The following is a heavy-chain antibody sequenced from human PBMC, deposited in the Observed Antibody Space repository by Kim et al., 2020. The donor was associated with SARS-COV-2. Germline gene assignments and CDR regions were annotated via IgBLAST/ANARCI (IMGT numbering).Heavy chain of an antibody. CDR3: ARDLVGATTLFDY. V-gene: IGHV1-3*01. J-gene: IGHJ4*02. D-gene: IGHD1-26*01. CDR1: GYTFTSYA. CDR2: INAGNGHT. Sequence: ASVKVSCKASGYTFTSYAMHWVRQAPGQRLEWMGWINAGNGHTKYSQKFQGRVTITRDTSASTAYMELSSLRSEDTAVYYCARDLVGATTLFDYWGQGTL.